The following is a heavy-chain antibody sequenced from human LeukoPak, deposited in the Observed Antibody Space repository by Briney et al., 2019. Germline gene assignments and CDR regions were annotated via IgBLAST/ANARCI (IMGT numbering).Heavy chain of an antibody. Sequence: GGSLRLSCAASGFTFSSYAMHWVRQAPGKGLEWVAVISYDGSNKYYTDSVKGRFTISRDNSKNTLYLQMNSLRAEDTAVYYCARDRFRFYYDSSGYYFDYWGQGTLVTVSS. CDR2: ISYDGSNK. CDR1: GFTFSSYA. J-gene: IGHJ4*02. CDR3: ARDRFRFYYDSSGYYFDY. V-gene: IGHV3-30-3*01. D-gene: IGHD3-22*01.